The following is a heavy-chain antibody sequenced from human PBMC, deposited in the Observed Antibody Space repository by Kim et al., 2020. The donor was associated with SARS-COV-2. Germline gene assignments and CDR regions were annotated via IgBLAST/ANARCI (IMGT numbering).Heavy chain of an antibody. CDR2: INPNSGGT. Sequence: ASVKVSCKASGYTFTGYYMHWVRQAPGQGLEWMGWINPNSGGTNYAQKFQGRVTMTRDTSISTAYMELSRLRSDDTAVYYCARDLDYGDLVLFDYQGQGTLVTVSS. CDR1: GYTFTGYY. CDR3: ARDLDYGDLVLFDY. D-gene: IGHD4-17*01. J-gene: IGHJ4*02. V-gene: IGHV1-2*02.